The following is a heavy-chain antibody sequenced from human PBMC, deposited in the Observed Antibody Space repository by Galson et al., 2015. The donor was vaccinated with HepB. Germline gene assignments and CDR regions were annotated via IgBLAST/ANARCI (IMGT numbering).Heavy chain of an antibody. CDR1: GFTFSNAW. CDR3: VKDQDDIFSPFYGLDV. V-gene: IGHV3-23*01. CDR2: ITGSGDRT. J-gene: IGHJ6*02. D-gene: IGHD3-9*01. Sequence: SLRLSCAASGFTFSNAWMNWVRQAPGKGLQWVSGITGSGDRTHYADYVMGRFTISRDNSKNILFLQMSSLSAEDTAIYYCVKDQDDIFSPFYGLDVWGQGTTVTVAS.